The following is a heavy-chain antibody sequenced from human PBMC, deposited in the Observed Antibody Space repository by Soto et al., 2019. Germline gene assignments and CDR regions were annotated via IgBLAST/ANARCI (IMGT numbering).Heavy chain of an antibody. Sequence: PGGSLRLSCGASGFTFDDYAVYWVRQVLGKGLEWVSSISWNSGNIDYADSVKGRFTTSRDNAENSLYLQMNSLRPEDTALYYCVRSRGGYSYGTPFDYWGQGTLVTVSS. V-gene: IGHV3-9*01. CDR1: GFTFDDYA. J-gene: IGHJ4*02. CDR3: VRSRGGYSYGTPFDY. CDR2: ISWNSGNI. D-gene: IGHD5-18*01.